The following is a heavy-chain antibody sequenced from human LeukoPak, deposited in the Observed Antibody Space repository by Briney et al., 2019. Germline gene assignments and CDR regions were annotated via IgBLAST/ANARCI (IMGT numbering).Heavy chain of an antibody. Sequence: SETLSLTCAVYGGSFSGYYWSWIRQPPGKGLEWIGEINHSGSTNYNPSLKSRVTISVDTSKNQFSLKLSSVTAADTAVYYCARDHLVVVLDYWGQGTLVTVSS. D-gene: IGHD3-22*01. CDR2: INHSGST. CDR1: GGSFSGYY. CDR3: ARDHLVVVLDY. V-gene: IGHV4-34*01. J-gene: IGHJ4*02.